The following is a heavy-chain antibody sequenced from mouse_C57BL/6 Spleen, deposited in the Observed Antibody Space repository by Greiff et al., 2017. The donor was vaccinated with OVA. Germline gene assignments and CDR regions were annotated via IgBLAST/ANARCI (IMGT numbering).Heavy chain of an antibody. CDR1: GYTFTSYW. CDR2: IDPYDSYT. Sequence: QVQLQQPGAELVKPGASVKLSCKASGYTFTSYWMQWVKQRPGQGLEWIGEIDPYDSYTNYNQKFKGKATLTVDTSSSTAYMQLSSLTSEDSAVYYCARFTYYDGGYFDYWGQGTTLTVSS. CDR3: ARFTYYDGGYFDY. J-gene: IGHJ2*01. D-gene: IGHD2-4*01. V-gene: IGHV1-50*01.